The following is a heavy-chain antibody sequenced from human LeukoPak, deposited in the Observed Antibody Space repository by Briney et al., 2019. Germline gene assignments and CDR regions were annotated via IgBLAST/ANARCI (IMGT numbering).Heavy chain of an antibody. D-gene: IGHD6-6*01. Sequence: GGSLRLSCVASGFTVSSNYMTWVRQAPGKGLEWVSFIYTGGSTYYADSVKGRFTISRDNSKNTLYLQMNSLRAEDTAVYYCVKCIASRRTYYYYYGLDVWGQGTTVTVSS. V-gene: IGHV3-53*05. CDR3: VKCIASRRTYYYYYGLDV. CDR2: IYTGGST. CDR1: GFTVSSNY. J-gene: IGHJ6*02.